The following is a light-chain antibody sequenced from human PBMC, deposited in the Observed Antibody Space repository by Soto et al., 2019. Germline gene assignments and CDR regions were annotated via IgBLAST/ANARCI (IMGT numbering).Light chain of an antibody. CDR3: SSYTSISTWV. V-gene: IGLV2-14*01. J-gene: IGLJ3*02. Sequence: QSVLTQPAYVSGSPGQSITISCTGTSSDVGGYNYVSWYQQHPGKAPKLMIYDVSNRPSGVSNRFSGSKSGKTASLTISGLQAEDEADYYCSSYTSISTWVFGGGTKLTFL. CDR2: DVS. CDR1: SSDVGGYNY.